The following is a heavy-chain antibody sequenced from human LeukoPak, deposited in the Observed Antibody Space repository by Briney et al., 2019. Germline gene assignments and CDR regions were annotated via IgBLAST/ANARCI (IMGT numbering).Heavy chain of an antibody. V-gene: IGHV4-39*01. D-gene: IGHD2-21*02. CDR3: ARQQSDTSLFDP. CDR2: IFYSGSA. J-gene: IGHJ5*02. CDR1: GDSISSTSYY. Sequence: SETLSLTCIVSGDSISSTSYYWAWIRQPPGKGLAWIGMIFYSGSAYYTPSLRGRVPLSVDTSRNQFSLNLISVTAADTGVYFCARQQSDTSLFDPWGQGTLVTVSS.